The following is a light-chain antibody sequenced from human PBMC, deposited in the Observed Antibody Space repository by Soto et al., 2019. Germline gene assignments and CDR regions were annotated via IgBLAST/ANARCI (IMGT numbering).Light chain of an antibody. J-gene: IGLJ3*02. V-gene: IGLV1-47*01. CDR3: AAWDDSLTGHWV. Sequence: QSVLTQPPSASGTPGQRVTVSCFGSSSNIGSNYVYWYQQLPRAAPKLLIYKNSQRPSGVPDRFSGSKSATSASLAISGLQSEDEADYYCAAWDDSLTGHWVFGGGTKVTVL. CDR1: SSNIGSNY. CDR2: KNS.